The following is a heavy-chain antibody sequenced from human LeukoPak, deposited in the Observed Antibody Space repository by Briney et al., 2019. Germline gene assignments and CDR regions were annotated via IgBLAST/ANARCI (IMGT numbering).Heavy chain of an antibody. V-gene: IGHV3-48*02. CDR3: ARVLGLALDH. CDR2: ISPSRGTI. D-gene: IGHD5-18*01. CDR1: GFTFSSYD. J-gene: IGHJ4*02. Sequence: GGSRRLSCAASGFTFSSYDMNWVRQAPGKGLEWVSYISPSRGTIYYADSVKGRFTISRDSARNLLYLQMNSLRDEDTAVYYCARVLGLALDHWGQGTLVTVSS.